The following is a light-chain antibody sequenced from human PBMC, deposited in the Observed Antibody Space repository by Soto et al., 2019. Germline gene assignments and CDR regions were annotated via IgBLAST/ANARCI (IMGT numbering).Light chain of an antibody. CDR2: WAS. J-gene: IGKJ3*01. V-gene: IGKV4-1*01. CDR1: QSILYSSNNKNY. CDR3: QQYYSSPFT. Sequence: DIVMTQSPDSLAVSLGERATINCKSSQSILYSSNNKNYLAWYQQKPGQPPNLLIYWASTRQSGAPDRFSGSGSGTDFTLTISSLQAEDVAVYYCQQYYSSPFTFGPGTKVDIK.